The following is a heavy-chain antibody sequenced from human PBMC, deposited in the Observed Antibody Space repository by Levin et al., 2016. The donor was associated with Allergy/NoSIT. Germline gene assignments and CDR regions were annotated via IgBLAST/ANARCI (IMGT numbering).Heavy chain of an antibody. V-gene: IGHV3-74*01. CDR2: INSDGSST. D-gene: IGHD3-22*01. J-gene: IGHJ4*02. Sequence: VRQAPGKGLVWVSRINSDGSSTSYADSVKGRFTISRDNAKNTLYLQMNSLRAEDTAVYYCARDREYYDSSGYYPHWGQGTLVTVSS. CDR3: ARDREYYDSSGYYPH.